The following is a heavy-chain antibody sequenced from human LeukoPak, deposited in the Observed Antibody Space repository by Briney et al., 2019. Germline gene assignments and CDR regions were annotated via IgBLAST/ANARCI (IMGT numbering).Heavy chain of an antibody. CDR3: SNDGGLIVGVVGY. V-gene: IGHV3-23*01. D-gene: IGHD1-26*01. J-gene: IGHJ4*02. CDR2: ISGSGGNT. CDR1: GFTFSSYA. Sequence: PGGSLRLSCAASGFTFSSYAMSWVRQARGKGLEWVSAISGSGGNTYYADSVKGRFPISRANSKNTLYLQMNTVSAEARAVYYWSNDGGLIVGVVGYWGQGTLVTVSS.